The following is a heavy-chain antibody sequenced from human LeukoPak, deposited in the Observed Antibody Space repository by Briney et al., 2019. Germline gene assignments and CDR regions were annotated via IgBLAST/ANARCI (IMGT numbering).Heavy chain of an antibody. CDR2: ISYDGSNK. CDR3: AKAAFSGSYSPFDY. CDR1: GFTFSTYG. Sequence: GGSLRLSCAASGFTFSTYGMHWVRQAPGKGLEWVAVISYDGSNKYYADSVKGRFTISRDNSKNTLYLQMNSLRGEDTAVYYCAKAAFSGSYSPFDYRGQGTLVTVSS. J-gene: IGHJ4*02. D-gene: IGHD1-26*01. V-gene: IGHV3-30*18.